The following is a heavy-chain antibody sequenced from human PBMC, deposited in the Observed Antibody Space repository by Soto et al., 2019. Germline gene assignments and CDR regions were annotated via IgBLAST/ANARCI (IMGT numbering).Heavy chain of an antibody. CDR3: ARARDDYGAWYYFDY. Sequence: EVQLVESGGGLVKPGGSLRLSCAVSGFTFHTYSMNWVRHAPGKGLEWVSSISPGSSNLYYAQSVKGRFTISRDNAKNSLSLQMNSLRAEDTAVYYCARARDDYGAWYYFDYWGQGTLVTVSS. CDR1: GFTFHTYS. CDR2: ISPGSSNL. J-gene: IGHJ4*02. V-gene: IGHV3-21*01. D-gene: IGHD4-17*01.